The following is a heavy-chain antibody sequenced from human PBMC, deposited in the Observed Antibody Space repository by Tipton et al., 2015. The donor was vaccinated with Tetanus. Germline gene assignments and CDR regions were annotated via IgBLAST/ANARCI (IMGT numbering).Heavy chain of an antibody. Sequence: QLVQSGGGLIQPGGSLRLSCAASGFIISDKCISWVRQAPGKGLEWVSNICSGSSTYYADSVKGRFTISRDNSKNTVFLDMSNLRAEDTALYYCAKDFEWSFDYWGQGTRVTVSS. D-gene: IGHD3-3*01. V-gene: IGHV3-53*01. CDR2: ICSGSST. CDR3: AKDFEWSFDY. J-gene: IGHJ4*02. CDR1: GFIISDKC.